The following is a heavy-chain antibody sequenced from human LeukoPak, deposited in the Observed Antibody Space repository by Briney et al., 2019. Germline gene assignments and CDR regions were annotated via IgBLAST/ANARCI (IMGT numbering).Heavy chain of an antibody. CDR3: TKASAARCIGVFCYPFDH. Sequence: GGSLRLSCAASGFTFTNYAMTWVRQAPGKGLEWVAATVGIGPDTYHADSVKGRFTISRDNSKNILYLQMNSLRVEDTAVYYCTKASAARCIGVFCYPFDHWGQGTLVTVSS. CDR1: GFTFTNYA. J-gene: IGHJ4*02. D-gene: IGHD2-15*01. V-gene: IGHV3-23*01. CDR2: TVGIGPDT.